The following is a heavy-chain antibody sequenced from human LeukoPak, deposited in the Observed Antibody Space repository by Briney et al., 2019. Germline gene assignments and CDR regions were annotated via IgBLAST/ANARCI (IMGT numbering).Heavy chain of an antibody. J-gene: IGHJ6*02. Sequence: GSLRLSCAASEXXFSXYGLSXVRQAPGKXLEXXXAXSGSGGSTYYADSVKGRFTISRDNSKNTLYLQMNSLRAEDTAVYYCAKGSGSGSIFYYYNMDVWGQGTTVTVSS. CDR2: XSGSGGST. CDR1: EXXFSXYG. D-gene: IGHD3-10*01. CDR3: AKGSGSGSIFYYYNMDV. V-gene: IGHV3-23*01.